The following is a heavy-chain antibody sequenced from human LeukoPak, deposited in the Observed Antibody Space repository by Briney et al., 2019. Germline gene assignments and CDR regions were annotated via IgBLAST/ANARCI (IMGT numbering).Heavy chain of an antibody. J-gene: IGHJ4*02. CDR2: SNHSGST. CDR1: GGFFSVYY. CDR3: ARHDYYDSSGLT. Sequence: KPAETLSLTCAVYGGFFSVYYWSWIRQPPGKGLEWIGESNHSGSTKYHPSLKSRVTISVDTSKNQFPLKLSSVTAADTAVYYCARHDYYDSSGLTWGQGTLVTVSS. V-gene: IGHV4-34*01. D-gene: IGHD3-22*01.